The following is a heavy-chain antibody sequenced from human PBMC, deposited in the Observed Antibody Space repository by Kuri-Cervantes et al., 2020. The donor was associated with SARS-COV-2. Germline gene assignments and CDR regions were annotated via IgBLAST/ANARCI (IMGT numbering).Heavy chain of an antibody. V-gene: IGHV3-21*01. CDR2: ISSSSSYI. D-gene: IGHD4-23*01. J-gene: IGHJ5*02. CDR3: APPVGGNSVPST. Sequence: GGSLRLSCAASGFTFSSYSMNWVRQAPGKGLEWVSSISSSSSYIYYADSEKGRFTISRDNAKNSLYLQMNSLRAEDTAVYYCAPPVGGNSVPSTWGQGTLVTVSS. CDR1: GFTFSSYS.